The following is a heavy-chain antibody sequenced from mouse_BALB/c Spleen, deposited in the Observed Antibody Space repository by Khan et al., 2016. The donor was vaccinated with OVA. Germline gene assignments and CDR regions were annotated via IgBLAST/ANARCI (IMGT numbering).Heavy chain of an antibody. CDR3: ARPSYYGNPWFTY. J-gene: IGHJ3*01. CDR1: GFAFSSYD. Sequence: EVMLVESGGGLVKPGGSLKLSCAASGFAFSSYDMSWVRQTPEKRLEWVATISGTGSYTYYPDSVKGRFTISRDNARNTLYLKMSSLRSEDTALYYCARPSYYGNPWFTYWGQGTLVTVSA. V-gene: IGHV5-9*02. CDR2: ISGTGSYT. D-gene: IGHD2-10*01.